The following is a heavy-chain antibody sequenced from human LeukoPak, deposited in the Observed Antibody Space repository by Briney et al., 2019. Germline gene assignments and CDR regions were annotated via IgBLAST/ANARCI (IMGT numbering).Heavy chain of an antibody. V-gene: IGHV1-8*01. CDR3: AKDTALTGEFES. Sequence: EASVKVSCKASGYTFTSYDVNWFRQATGQGLEWMGWKNPNSGNTGYAQKFQGRVTLTRDTSISTAYMELSSLRSEDTAVYYCAKDTALTGEFESWGQGTLVTVSS. D-gene: IGHD7-27*01. CDR1: GYTFTSYD. J-gene: IGHJ4*02. CDR2: KNPNSGNT.